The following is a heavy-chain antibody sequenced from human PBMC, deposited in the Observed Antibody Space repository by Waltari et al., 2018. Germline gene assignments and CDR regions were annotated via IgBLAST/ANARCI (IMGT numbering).Heavy chain of an antibody. V-gene: IGHV4-38-2*01. CDR2: IYHSGST. J-gene: IGHJ3*02. CDR1: GYSISRGYY. D-gene: IGHD3-3*02. Sequence: QVQLQESGPGLVKPSETLSLTCAVSGYSISRGYYWGWIRQPPGKGLEWIGSIYHSGSTYYNPSLKSRVTISVDTSKNQFSLKLSSVTAADTAVYYCARHFPTEADAFDIWGQGTMVTVSS. CDR3: ARHFPTEADAFDI.